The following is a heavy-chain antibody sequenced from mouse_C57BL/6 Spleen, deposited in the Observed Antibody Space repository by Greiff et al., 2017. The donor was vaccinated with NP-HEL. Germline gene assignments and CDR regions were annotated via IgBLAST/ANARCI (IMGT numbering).Heavy chain of an antibody. Sequence: VKLQESGAELVKPGASVKISCKASGYAFSSYWMNWVKQRPGKGLEWIGQIYPGDGDTNYNGKFKGKATLTADKSSSTAYMQLSSLTSEDSAVYFCARGTAQAPWFAYWGQGTLVTVSA. V-gene: IGHV1-80*01. CDR3: ARGTAQAPWFAY. CDR2: IYPGDGDT. CDR1: GYAFSSYW. J-gene: IGHJ3*01. D-gene: IGHD3-2*02.